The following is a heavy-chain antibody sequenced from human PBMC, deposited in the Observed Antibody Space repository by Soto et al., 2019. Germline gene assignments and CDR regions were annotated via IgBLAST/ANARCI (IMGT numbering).Heavy chain of an antibody. Sequence: SETLSLTCAVYGGSFSGYYWSWIRQPPGKGLEWIGEINHSGSTNYNPSLKSRVTISVDTSKNQFSLKLSSVTAADTAVYYCARGINGMDVWGQGTTVTVSS. CDR3: ARGINGMDV. V-gene: IGHV4-34*01. CDR2: INHSGST. J-gene: IGHJ6*02. CDR1: GGSFSGYY.